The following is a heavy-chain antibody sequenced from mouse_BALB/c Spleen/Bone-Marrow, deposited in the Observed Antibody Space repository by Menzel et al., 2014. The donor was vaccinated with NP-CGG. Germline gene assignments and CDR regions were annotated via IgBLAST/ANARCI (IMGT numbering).Heavy chain of an antibody. Sequence: DVMLVESGGGLAKPGGSLKLSCAASGFTFSSYGMSWVRQTPEKRLEWVATISGGDTYTYYPDSVRGRFTISRDNAKNNLYLQMSSLRSEDTALYYCAAITTVAYWGRGTLVTVSA. J-gene: IGHJ3*01. D-gene: IGHD1-1*01. V-gene: IGHV5-9-2*01. CDR3: AAITTVAY. CDR2: ISGGDTYT. CDR1: GFTFSSYG.